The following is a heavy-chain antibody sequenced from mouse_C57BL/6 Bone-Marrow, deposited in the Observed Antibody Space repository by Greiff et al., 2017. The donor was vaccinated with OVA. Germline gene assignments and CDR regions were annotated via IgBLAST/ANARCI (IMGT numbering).Heavy chain of an antibody. CDR2: INPYNGGT. CDR3: YGSSRHWYFDV. J-gene: IGHJ1*01. V-gene: IGHV1-19*01. CDR1: GYTFTDYY. Sequence: EVQLQQSGPVLVKPGASVKMSCKASGYTFTDYYMNWVKQSHGKSLEWIGVINPYNGGTSYNQKFKGKATLTVDKSSSTAYMELNSLTSEDSAVYDCYGSSRHWYFDVWGSGTTVTVSS. D-gene: IGHD1-1*01.